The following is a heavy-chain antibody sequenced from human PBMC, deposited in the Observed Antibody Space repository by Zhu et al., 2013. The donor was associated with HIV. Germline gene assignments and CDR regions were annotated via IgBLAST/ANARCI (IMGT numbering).Heavy chain of an antibody. CDR1: GGSISSSNW. V-gene: IGHV4-4*02. Sequence: QVQLQESGPGLVKPSGTLSLTCAVSGGSISSSNWWSWVRQPPGKGLEWIGEIYHSGSTNYNPSLKSRVTISVDKSKNQFSLKLSSVTAADTAVYYCARVFYDSSGYYVTDAFDIWGQGTMVTVSS. D-gene: IGHD3-22*01. J-gene: IGHJ3*02. CDR3: ARVFYDSSGYYVTDAFDI. CDR2: IYHSGST.